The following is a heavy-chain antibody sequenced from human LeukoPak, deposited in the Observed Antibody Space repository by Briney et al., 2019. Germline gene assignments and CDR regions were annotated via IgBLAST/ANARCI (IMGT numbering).Heavy chain of an antibody. CDR2: IYPDDSDT. CDR1: GYNFTTYW. V-gene: IGHV5-51*01. J-gene: IGHJ4*02. CDR3: ARAPSDTSMVDY. Sequence: GESLKISCKASGYNFTTYWIAWVRQMPGKGLECMGIIYPDDSDTRYSPSFQGQVSISADKSINTAYLQWSSLKASDTAMYYCARAPSDTSMVDYWGQGTLVTVSS. D-gene: IGHD5-18*01.